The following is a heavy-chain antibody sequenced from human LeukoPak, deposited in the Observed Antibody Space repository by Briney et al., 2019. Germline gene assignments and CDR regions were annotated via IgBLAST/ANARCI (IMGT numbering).Heavy chain of an antibody. CDR3: ARKTYYYDSSGYLDAFDI. J-gene: IGHJ3*02. CDR1: GYSFISYW. V-gene: IGHV5-51*01. Sequence: GESLKISCKGSGYSFISYWIGWVRQMPGKGLEWMGIINPGDSDTRYSPSFQGQVTISADKSISTAYLQWSSLKASDTAMYYCARKTYYYDSSGYLDAFDIWGQGTMVTVSS. D-gene: IGHD3-22*01. CDR2: INPGDSDT.